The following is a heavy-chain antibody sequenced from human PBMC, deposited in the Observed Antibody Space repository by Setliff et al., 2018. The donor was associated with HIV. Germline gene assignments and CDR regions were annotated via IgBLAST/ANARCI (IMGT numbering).Heavy chain of an antibody. D-gene: IGHD2-2*01. CDR1: GNTFTKYY. J-gene: IGHJ3*02. CDR2: IDPNGGAT. V-gene: IGHV1-46*01. Sequence: ASVKVSCKASGNTFTKYYMHWVRQAPGQGLEWLGIIDPNGGATNNAQKLQGRLTVTTDTSTGTLYMELSNLRSDDSAVYYCAGAGGGATDQAFDIWGQGTMVTVSS. CDR3: AGAGGGATDQAFDI.